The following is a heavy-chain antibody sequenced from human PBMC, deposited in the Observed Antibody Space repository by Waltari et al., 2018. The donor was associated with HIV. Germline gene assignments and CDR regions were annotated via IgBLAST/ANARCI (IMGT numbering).Heavy chain of an antibody. CDR1: GGSISSYY. J-gene: IGHJ6*02. D-gene: IGHD3-16*01. CDR3: ARHWGIPQEKYYYGMDV. Sequence: QVQLQESGPGLVKPSETLSLTCTVSGGSISSYYWSWIRQPPGKALEWIGYIYYSGSTTYNPSLKSRATISVDTSKNQFSRKLSSVTAADTAVYYCARHWGIPQEKYYYGMDVWGQGTTVTVSS. CDR2: IYYSGST. V-gene: IGHV4-59*01.